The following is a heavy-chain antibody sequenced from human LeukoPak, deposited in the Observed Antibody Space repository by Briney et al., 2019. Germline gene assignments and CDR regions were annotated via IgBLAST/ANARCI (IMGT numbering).Heavy chain of an antibody. V-gene: IGHV3-21*01. CDR1: GFTFSSYA. Sequence: SGGSLRLSCAASGFTFSSYAMSWVRQAPGKGLEWVSSISSSSTYIYYADSLKGRFTISRDNAKNSLYLQMNSLRAEDTAVYYCARLDYVDAFDIWGQGTMVTVSS. CDR2: ISSSSTYI. J-gene: IGHJ3*02. D-gene: IGHD4-17*01. CDR3: ARLDYVDAFDI.